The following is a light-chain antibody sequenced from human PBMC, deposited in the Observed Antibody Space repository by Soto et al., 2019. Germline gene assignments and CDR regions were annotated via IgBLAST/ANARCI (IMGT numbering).Light chain of an antibody. J-gene: IGLJ1*01. Sequence: QSALTQPASVSGSPGQSIAISCTGTASDVGGYHYVSWYQQYPGKVPKLIISDVSNRPSGVSDRFSGSKSGNTASLTNSGLQAEDEADYYCSSYTISSTYVFGTGTKVTVL. CDR1: ASDVGGYHY. V-gene: IGLV2-14*01. CDR2: DVS. CDR3: SSYTISSTYV.